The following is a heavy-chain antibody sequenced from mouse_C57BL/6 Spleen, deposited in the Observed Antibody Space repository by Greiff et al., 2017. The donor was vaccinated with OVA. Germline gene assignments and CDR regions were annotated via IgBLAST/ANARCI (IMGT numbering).Heavy chain of an antibody. CDR2: IYPYHGVS. CDR1: GYSFTGSY. CDR3: GSFEGSAWFAY. J-gene: IGHJ3*01. V-gene: IGHV1-31*01. Sequence: VQLQQSGPELVKPGASVKISCKASGYSFTGSYMHWVKQSHGNILDWIGHIYPYHGVSSYNQKFKGKATLTVDKSSSTAYMELRSLTSEVSAVYCCGSFEGSAWFAYWGKGTLVTVSA.